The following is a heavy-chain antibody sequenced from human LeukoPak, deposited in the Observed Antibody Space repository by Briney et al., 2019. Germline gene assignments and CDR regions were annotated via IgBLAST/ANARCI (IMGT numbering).Heavy chain of an antibody. CDR2: IYYSGST. CDR1: GFTFNRYN. V-gene: IGHV4-59*05. CDR3: ASSPTVVTPYYFDY. J-gene: IGHJ4*02. D-gene: IGHD4-23*01. Sequence: PGGSLRLSCAASGFTFNRYNMNWVRRAPGKGLEWIGSIYYSGSTYYNPSLKSRVTISVDTSKNQFSLKLSSVTAADTAVYYCASSPTVVTPYYFDYWGQGTLVTVSS.